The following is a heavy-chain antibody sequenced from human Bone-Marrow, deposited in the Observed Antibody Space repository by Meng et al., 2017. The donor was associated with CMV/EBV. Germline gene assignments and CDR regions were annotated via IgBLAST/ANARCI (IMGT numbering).Heavy chain of an antibody. CDR2: INHSGST. Sequence: SETLSLTCAVSGGSFSGYYWSWIRQPPGKGLEWIGEINHSGSTNYNASLKRRGTITVNTSKNQSPLKQSAVLTADTAVYYCARGFVFRFYSSSGYGDWFDPWGQGTLVTVSS. J-gene: IGHJ5*02. CDR1: GGSFSGYY. D-gene: IGHD6-13*01. CDR3: ARGFVFRFYSSSGYGDWFDP. V-gene: IGHV4-34*01.